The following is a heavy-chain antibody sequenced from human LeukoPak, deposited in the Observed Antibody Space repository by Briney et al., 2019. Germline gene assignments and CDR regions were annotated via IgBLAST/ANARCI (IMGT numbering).Heavy chain of an antibody. CDR1: GYSFTSHY. J-gene: IGHJ5*02. Sequence: ASVKVSCKASGYSFTSHYMHWVRQAPGQGLEWMGLINPRGTATRYAESFQGRLTLARDLSTSTDYMELSSLRSDDTAVYFCARDTSEGDYAWWFDPWGQGTLVTVAS. CDR2: INPRGTAT. D-gene: IGHD3-16*01. CDR3: ARDTSEGDYAWWFDP. V-gene: IGHV1-46*01.